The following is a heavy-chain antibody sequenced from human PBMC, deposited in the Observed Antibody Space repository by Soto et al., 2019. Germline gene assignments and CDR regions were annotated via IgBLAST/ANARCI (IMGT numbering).Heavy chain of an antibody. D-gene: IGHD4-17*01. CDR2: INSDGSST. J-gene: IGHJ3*02. CDR1: GFTCSSYW. V-gene: IGHV3-74*01. CDR3: ARDYYGDDAFDI. Sequence: EVQLVESGGGLVQPGGSLRLSCAASGFTCSSYWMHWVRQAPGKGLVWVSRINSDGSSTSYADSVKGRFTISRDNAKNTLYLQMNSLRAEDTAVYYCARDYYGDDAFDIWGQGTMVTVSS.